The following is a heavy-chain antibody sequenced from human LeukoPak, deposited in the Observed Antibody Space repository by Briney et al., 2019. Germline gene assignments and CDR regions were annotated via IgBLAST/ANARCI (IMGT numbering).Heavy chain of an antibody. J-gene: IGHJ4*02. CDR3: VRALGSSSADY. D-gene: IGHD6-6*01. Sequence: GGSLRLSCAASGFTFTHSWMSWVRQAPGKGLEWVANIKQDGSAKYTVESVDGRFPISRDNAKNFAYLQMNSLRAEDTAVYYCVRALGSSSADYWGQGTLVTVSS. V-gene: IGHV3-7*01. CDR1: GFTFTHSW. CDR2: IKQDGSAK.